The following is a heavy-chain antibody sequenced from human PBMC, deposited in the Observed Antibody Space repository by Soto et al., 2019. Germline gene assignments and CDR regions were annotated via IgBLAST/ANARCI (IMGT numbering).Heavy chain of an antibody. D-gene: IGHD2-2*01. CDR3: ARDVSLGYCSSTSCYFNY. J-gene: IGHJ4*02. CDR1: GFTFSSYG. Sequence: LRLSCAASGFTFSSYGMHWVRQAPGKGLEWVAVIWYDGSNKYYADSVKGRFTISRDNSKNTLYLQMNSLRAEDTAVYYCARDVSLGYCSSTSCYFNYWGQGTLVTVSS. CDR2: IWYDGSNK. V-gene: IGHV3-33*01.